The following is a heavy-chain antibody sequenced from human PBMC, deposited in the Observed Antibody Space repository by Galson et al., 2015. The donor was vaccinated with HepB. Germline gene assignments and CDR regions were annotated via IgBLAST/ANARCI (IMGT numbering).Heavy chain of an antibody. CDR1: GVTFSDTW. Sequence: SLRLSCAASGVTFSDTWVTWVRQAPGKGLEWVGRIKSKADGGTTEYAAPVKGRFTISRDDSKNILYLQMNSLKTEDTGVYYCTAYYYPYWGQGILVTVSS. D-gene: IGHD3-22*01. J-gene: IGHJ4*02. CDR2: IKSKADGGTT. V-gene: IGHV3-15*01. CDR3: TAYYYPY.